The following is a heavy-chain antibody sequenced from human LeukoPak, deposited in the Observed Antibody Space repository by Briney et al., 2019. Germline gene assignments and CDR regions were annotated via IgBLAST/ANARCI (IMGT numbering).Heavy chain of an antibody. J-gene: IGHJ4*02. CDR2: ISSCSCYQ. CDR1: VFTFSNYI. V-gene: IGHV3-21*01. Sequence: GWSLTVSRPASVFTFSNYIISGVGPAAPRGVDGVASISSCSCYQHYADSVKGRFTISRDNAKNSVFLQMNSLRADDTAVYYWAKVAGRDYDYGDPELRYWGQGTLVTVSS. D-gene: IGHD4-17*01. CDR3: AKVAGRDYDYGDPELRY.